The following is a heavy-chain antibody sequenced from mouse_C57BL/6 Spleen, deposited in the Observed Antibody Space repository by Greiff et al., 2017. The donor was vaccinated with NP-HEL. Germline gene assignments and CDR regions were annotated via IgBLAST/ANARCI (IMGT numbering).Heavy chain of an antibody. J-gene: IGHJ1*03. CDR1: GYTFTGYW. CDR2: ILPGSGST. CDR3: GRGGYYYGSLWYFDV. Sequence: QVQLQQSGAELMKPGASVKLSCKATGYTFTGYWIEWVKQRPGHGLEWIGEILPGSGSTNYNEKFKGKATFTADTSSNTAYMQLSRLTTEDSAIYGCGRGGYYYGSLWYFDVWGTGTTVTVSS. V-gene: IGHV1-9*01. D-gene: IGHD1-1*01.